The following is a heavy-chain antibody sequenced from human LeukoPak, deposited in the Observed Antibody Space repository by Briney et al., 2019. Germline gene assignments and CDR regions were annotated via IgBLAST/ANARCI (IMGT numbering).Heavy chain of an antibody. Sequence: GRSLRLSCAASGFTFSSYGMPWVRQAPGKGLEWVAVIWYDGSNKYYADSVKGRFTISRDNSKNTLYLQMNSLRAEDTAVYYCARDSTVCPFDYWGQGTLVTVSS. CDR1: GFTFSSYG. CDR2: IWYDGSNK. J-gene: IGHJ4*02. CDR3: ARDSTVCPFDY. D-gene: IGHD3-16*01. V-gene: IGHV3-33*01.